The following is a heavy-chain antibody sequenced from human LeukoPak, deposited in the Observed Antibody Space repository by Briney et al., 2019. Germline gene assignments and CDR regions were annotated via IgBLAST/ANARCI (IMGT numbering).Heavy chain of an antibody. CDR3: ARDKEQLVSDY. Sequence: GGSLRLSCAASGFTFSTYVMTWVRQAPGKGLEWVSSISGRGADTYYVDSVKGRFTISRDNSKNTLYLQMNSLRAEDTAVYYCARDKEQLVSDYWGQGTLVTVSS. CDR2: ISGRGADT. D-gene: IGHD6-13*01. CDR1: GFTFSTYV. J-gene: IGHJ4*02. V-gene: IGHV3-23*01.